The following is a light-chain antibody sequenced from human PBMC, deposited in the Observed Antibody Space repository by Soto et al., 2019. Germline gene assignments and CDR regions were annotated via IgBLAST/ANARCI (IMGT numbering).Light chain of an antibody. J-gene: IGLJ3*02. CDR2: DTS. CDR3: LLSYLVARV. V-gene: IGLV7-46*01. CDR1: TGTLTSSHF. Sequence: QAVVTQEPSLTVSPGGTVTLTCGSSTGTLTSSHFPYWFQQKPGQAPRALIFDTSNKHSWTPARFSGSLLGGKAALTLSGAQPEDDSDYYCLLSYLVARVFGGGTKLTVL.